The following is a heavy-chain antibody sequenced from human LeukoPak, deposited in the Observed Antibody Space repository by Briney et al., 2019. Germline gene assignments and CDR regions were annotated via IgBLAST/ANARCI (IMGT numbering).Heavy chain of an antibody. CDR3: ARAMVRGVITLRFDY. D-gene: IGHD3-10*01. Sequence: SETLSLTCTVSGGSISNYYWSWIRQPAGKGLEWIGRIYTSGSTNYNPSLKSRVTMSVDTSKNQFSLKLSSVTAADTSVYYCARAMVRGVITLRFDYWGQGTLVTVSS. V-gene: IGHV4-4*07. J-gene: IGHJ4*02. CDR1: GGSISNYY. CDR2: IYTSGST.